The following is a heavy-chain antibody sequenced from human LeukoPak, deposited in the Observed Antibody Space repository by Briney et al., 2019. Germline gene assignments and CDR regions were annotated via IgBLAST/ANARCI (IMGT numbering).Heavy chain of an antibody. V-gene: IGHV1-46*01. CDR3: ARVYSGELLTAYCGGDCYGLLIFDY. CDR1: GYTFTGYY. D-gene: IGHD2-21*02. CDR2: INPSGGST. J-gene: IGHJ4*02. Sequence: AASVKVSCKASGYTFTGYYMHWVRQAPGQGLEWMGIINPSGGSTSYAQKFQGRVTMTRDMSTSTVYMELSSLRSDDTAVYYCARVYSGELLTAYCGGDCYGLLIFDYWGQGTLVTVSS.